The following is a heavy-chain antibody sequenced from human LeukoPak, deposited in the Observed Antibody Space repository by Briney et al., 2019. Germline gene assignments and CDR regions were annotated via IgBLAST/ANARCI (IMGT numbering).Heavy chain of an antibody. J-gene: IGHJ4*02. CDR2: TYYRSKWYN. V-gene: IGHV6-1*01. Sequence: TSQTLSLTCALSGGSVSNKNAAWNWIRQSPLRGLEWLGRTYYRSKWYNEYAVSVKSRIAINPDAPKNQFSLQLNSVTPEDTAVYYCAGGIAAGGFDYWGQGTLVTVSS. D-gene: IGHD6-13*01. CDR1: GGSVSNKNAA. CDR3: AGGIAAGGFDY.